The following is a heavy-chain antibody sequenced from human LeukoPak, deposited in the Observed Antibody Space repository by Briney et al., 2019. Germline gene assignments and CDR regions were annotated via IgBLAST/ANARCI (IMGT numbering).Heavy chain of an antibody. CDR2: INPNSDGT. D-gene: IGHD5/OR15-5a*01. Sequence: ASVKVSCKASGYTFTGYYIHWVRQAPGQGLEWMGWINPNSDGTNYAQKFQGRVTMTRDTSISTAYMDLSSLRSDDTAVYYCARVSTRRGWFDPWGQGTLVTVSS. CDR1: GYTFTGYY. V-gene: IGHV1-2*02. J-gene: IGHJ5*02. CDR3: ARVSTRRGWFDP.